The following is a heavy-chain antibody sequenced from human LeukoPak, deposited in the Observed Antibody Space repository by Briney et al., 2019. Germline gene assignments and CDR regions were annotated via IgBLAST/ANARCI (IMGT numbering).Heavy chain of an antibody. Sequence: PGGSLRLSCAASGFTFSSYAMSWVRQAPGRGPEWVSAISGSGGSTYYADSVKGRFTISRDNSKNTLYLQMNSLRAEDTAVYYCAKPAYLAVTVDYWGQGTLVTVSS. CDR1: GFTFSSYA. J-gene: IGHJ4*02. D-gene: IGHD6-19*01. CDR2: ISGSGGST. V-gene: IGHV3-23*01. CDR3: AKPAYLAVTVDY.